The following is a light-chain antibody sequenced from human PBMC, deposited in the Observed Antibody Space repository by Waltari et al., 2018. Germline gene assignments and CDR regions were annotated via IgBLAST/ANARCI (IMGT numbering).Light chain of an antibody. CDR2: GAS. CDR1: QSVSSSS. Sequence: EIVLTQSPGTLSLSPGERATLSCGASQSVSSSSLAWYQQNPGQAPRLLIYGASSRATGIPDRFSGSGSGTDFTLTVSRLEPEEFAVYYCQQYGSLPITCGQGTRLEIK. CDR3: QQYGSLPIT. J-gene: IGKJ5*01. V-gene: IGKV3-20*01.